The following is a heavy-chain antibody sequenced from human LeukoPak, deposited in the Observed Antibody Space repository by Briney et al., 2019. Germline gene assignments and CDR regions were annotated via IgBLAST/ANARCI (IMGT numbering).Heavy chain of an antibody. J-gene: IGHJ4*02. V-gene: IGHV4-39*07. CDR3: AGHGDYYFDY. CDR2: IYYSGST. Sequence: PSETLSLTCTVSGGSISSSSYYWGWIRQPPGKGLEWIGSIYYSGSTYYNPSLKSRVTISVDTSKNQFSLKLSSVTAADTAVYYCAGHGDYYFDYWGQGTLVTVSS. D-gene: IGHD4-17*01. CDR1: GGSISSSSYY.